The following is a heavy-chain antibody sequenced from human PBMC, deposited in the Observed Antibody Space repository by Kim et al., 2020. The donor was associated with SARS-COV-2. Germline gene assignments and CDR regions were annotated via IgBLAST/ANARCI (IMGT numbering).Heavy chain of an antibody. J-gene: IGHJ4*02. CDR3: ARYSESNYFFDN. CDR1: GFTFSIYW. V-gene: IGHV3-7*01. D-gene: IGHD1-26*01. Sequence: GGSLRLSCAASGFTFSIYWMSWVRQAPGKGLEWVANIKEDGSEKYYVDSVKGRFTISRDNAKNSLYLQMNSLRVEDTAVYYFARYSESNYFFDNLGQGTL. CDR2: IKEDGSEK.